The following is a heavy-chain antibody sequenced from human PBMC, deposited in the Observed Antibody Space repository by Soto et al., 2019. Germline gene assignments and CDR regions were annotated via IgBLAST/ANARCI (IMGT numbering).Heavy chain of an antibody. J-gene: IGHJ4*02. D-gene: IGHD6-13*01. CDR2: ISADNGNT. CDR1: GYTFTNYG. V-gene: IGHV1-18*01. CDR3: ARDNSTTWYYFDY. Sequence: GASVKVSCKASGYTFTNYGITWVRRAPGQGPQWMGWISADNGNTNYAQKFQGRVTMATDTSTRTAYMELRSLTSDDTAVYYCARDNSTTWYYFDYWGQGTLVTVSS.